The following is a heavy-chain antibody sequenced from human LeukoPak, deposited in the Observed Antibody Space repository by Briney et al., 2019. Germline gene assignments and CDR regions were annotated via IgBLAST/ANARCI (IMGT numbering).Heavy chain of an antibody. D-gene: IGHD2-2*01. Sequence: ASVKLSCKASGYTFTGYYMHWVRQAPGQGLEWMGWINPNTGGTNYAQKFQGRVTMTRDTSISTAYMELTSLRSDDTAVYYCATSGGAYQGYPDYWGQGTLVTVSS. CDR3: ATSGGAYQGYPDY. J-gene: IGHJ4*02. CDR2: INPNTGGT. V-gene: IGHV1-2*02. CDR1: GYTFTGYY.